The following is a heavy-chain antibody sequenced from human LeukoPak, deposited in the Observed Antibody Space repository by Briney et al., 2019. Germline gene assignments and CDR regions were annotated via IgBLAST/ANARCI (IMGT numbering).Heavy chain of an antibody. CDR2: IYYSGST. CDR1: GGSISSADYY. D-gene: IGHD6-13*01. V-gene: IGHV4-30-4*08. Sequence: KPSQTLSLTCTVSGGSISSADYYWSWIRQPPGKGLEWIGYIYYSGSTYYNPSLKGRVTISVDTSKNQFSLKLRSVTAADTAVYYCARASSSWPPSFDYWGQGTLVTVSS. CDR3: ARASSSWPPSFDY. J-gene: IGHJ4*02.